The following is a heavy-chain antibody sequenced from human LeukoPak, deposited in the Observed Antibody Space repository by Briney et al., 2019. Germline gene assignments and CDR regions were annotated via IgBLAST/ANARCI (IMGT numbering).Heavy chain of an antibody. V-gene: IGHV1-46*01. J-gene: IGHJ4*02. CDR1: GYSFTSNY. CDR3: ARDQEAFDY. Sequence: ASVKVSCKASGYSFTSNYIHWVRQAPGQGLEWMGMIYPRDGSTSYAQKFQGRVTVTRDTSTSTVHMELSGLRSEDAAVYYCARDQEAFDYWGEGTLVTVAS. CDR2: IYPRDGST.